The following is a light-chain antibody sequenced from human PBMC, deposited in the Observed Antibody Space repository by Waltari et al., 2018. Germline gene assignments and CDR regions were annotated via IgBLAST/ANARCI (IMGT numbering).Light chain of an antibody. V-gene: IGLV1-47*01. Sequence: QSVLTQPPSASGTPGQRVTISCSGRSSNIGSNYVHWYQQRPGTAPKLLIYRNNQRPSGVPDRFSGSKSGTSASLAISGLRSEDEADYYCAAWDDSLSAVVFGGGTKLTVL. CDR3: AAWDDSLSAVV. CDR1: SSNIGSNY. CDR2: RNN. J-gene: IGLJ2*01.